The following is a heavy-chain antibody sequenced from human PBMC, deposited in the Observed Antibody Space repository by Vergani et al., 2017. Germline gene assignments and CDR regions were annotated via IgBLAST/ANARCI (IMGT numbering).Heavy chain of an antibody. Sequence: EVQLVQSGAEVKKPGESLRLSCKGSGYSFTSYWISWVRQMPGKGLEWMGRIGHSDSYPTYSPSFQGHVTISADKSISTAYLQWSSLKASDTAMYYCARQVAVAGKWWGPYYYYGMDVWGQGTTFTVSS. CDR2: IGHSDSYP. D-gene: IGHD6-19*01. J-gene: IGHJ6*02. V-gene: IGHV5-10-1*01. CDR1: GYSFTSYW. CDR3: ARQVAVAGKWWGPYYYYGMDV.